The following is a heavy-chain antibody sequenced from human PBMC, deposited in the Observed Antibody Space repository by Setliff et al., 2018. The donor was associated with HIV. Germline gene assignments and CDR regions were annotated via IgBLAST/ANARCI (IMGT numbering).Heavy chain of an antibody. J-gene: IGHJ5*02. CDR2: IHTTGST. D-gene: IGHD3-16*01. Sequence: SETLSLTCSVSGDSISSGSYYWSWIRLPAGKGLEWIGQIHTTGSTNYNPSLKSRVTISMDTSKNQFSLNPNSVTATDTAVYYCAKRTFGSGRLDPWGQEPWSPSPQ. V-gene: IGHV4-61*09. CDR1: GDSISSGSYY. CDR3: AKRTFGSGRLDP.